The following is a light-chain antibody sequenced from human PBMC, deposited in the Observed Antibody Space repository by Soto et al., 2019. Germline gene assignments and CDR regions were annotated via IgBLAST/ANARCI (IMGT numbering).Light chain of an antibody. CDR3: QKYNSAPLT. CDR2: GAS. Sequence: EIVMTQSPATLSVSPGERATLSCRASQSVSSNLAWYQQRPGQPPRLLISGASTRATGIPARFSGSGSGTEFTLTITSLQPEDVATYYCQKYNSAPLTFGGGTKVDIK. J-gene: IGKJ4*01. CDR1: QSVSSN. V-gene: IGKV3-15*01.